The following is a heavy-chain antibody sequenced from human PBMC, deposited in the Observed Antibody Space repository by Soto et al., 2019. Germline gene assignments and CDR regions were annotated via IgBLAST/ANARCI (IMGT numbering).Heavy chain of an antibody. CDR1: GFTFSNAW. D-gene: IGHD3-3*01. V-gene: IGHV3-15*01. J-gene: IGHJ4*02. CDR2: IKSKTDGGTT. Sequence: EVQLVESGGGLVKPGGSLRLSCAASGFTFSNAWMSWVRQAPGKGLEWVGRIKSKTDGGTTDYAAPVKGRFTISRDDSKNTLYLQMNSLKTEDTAVYYCTTGGASLWSGSWKAIWGQGTLVTVSS. CDR3: TTGGASLWSGSWKAI.